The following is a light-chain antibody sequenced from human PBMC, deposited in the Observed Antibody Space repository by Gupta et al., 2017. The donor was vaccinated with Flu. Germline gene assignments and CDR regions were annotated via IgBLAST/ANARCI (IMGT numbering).Light chain of an antibody. CDR3: QVWDSYTAVI. J-gene: IGLJ2*01. Sequence: DQQKPGQAPVLVIYRDSNRPSGIPERFSGSNSGNTATLTISGAQAGDEADYYCQVWDSYTAVIFGGGTMVTVL. CDR2: RDS. V-gene: IGLV3-9*01.